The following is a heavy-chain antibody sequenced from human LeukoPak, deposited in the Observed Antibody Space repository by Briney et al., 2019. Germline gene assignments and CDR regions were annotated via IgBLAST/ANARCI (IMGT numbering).Heavy chain of an antibody. CDR3: ARQSGTVGAHY. Sequence: SETLSRTCTVSGGSSSSRSYYGGWIRQPPGKGLEWIGSIYYSGSTYYNPSLKSRVTISVDTSKNQFSLKLSSVTAADTAVYYCARQSGTVGAHYWGQGTLVTVSS. CDR1: GGSSSSRSYY. J-gene: IGHJ4*02. V-gene: IGHV4-39*01. CDR2: IYYSGST. D-gene: IGHD1-26*01.